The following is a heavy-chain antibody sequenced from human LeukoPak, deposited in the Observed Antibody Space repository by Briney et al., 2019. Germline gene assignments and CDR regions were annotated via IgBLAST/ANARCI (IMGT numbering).Heavy chain of an antibody. Sequence: PGGSLRLSCAASGFTFYDYAMHWVRQAPGKGLEWVSGISWNSGSIGYADSVKGRFTISRDNAKNSLYLQMNSLRAEDTALYYCAKDRNGYFDTFDYWGQGTLVTVSS. V-gene: IGHV3-9*01. CDR1: GFTFYDYA. D-gene: IGHD3-9*01. CDR2: ISWNSGSI. CDR3: AKDRNGYFDTFDY. J-gene: IGHJ4*02.